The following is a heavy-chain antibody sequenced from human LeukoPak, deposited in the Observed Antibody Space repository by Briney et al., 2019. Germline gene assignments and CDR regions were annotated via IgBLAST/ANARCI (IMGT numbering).Heavy chain of an antibody. V-gene: IGHV4-59*01. CDR3: ARLPSIAAHYYYYYYYMDV. D-gene: IGHD6-6*01. CDR1: GGSISSYY. CDR2: IYYSGST. Sequence: SETLSLTCTVSGGSISSYYWSWIRQPPGKGLEWIVYIYYSGSTNYNPSLKSRVTISVDTSKNQFSLKLSSVTAADTAVYYCARLPSIAAHYYYYYYYMDVWGKGTTVTVSS. J-gene: IGHJ6*03.